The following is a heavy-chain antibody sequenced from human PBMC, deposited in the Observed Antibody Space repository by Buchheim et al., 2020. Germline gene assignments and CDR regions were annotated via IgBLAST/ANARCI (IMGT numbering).Heavy chain of an antibody. Sequence: QVQLVESGGGVVQPGRSLRLSCAASGFTFSSYGMHWVRQAPGKGLEWVAVIWYDGSNKYYADSVKGRFTISRDNSKNKLYLQMNSLRAEDTAVYYCARDTYYDFWSGYLGTFYYYYGMDVWGQGTT. D-gene: IGHD3-3*01. CDR3: ARDTYYDFWSGYLGTFYYYYGMDV. CDR1: GFTFSSYG. CDR2: IWYDGSNK. J-gene: IGHJ6*02. V-gene: IGHV3-33*01.